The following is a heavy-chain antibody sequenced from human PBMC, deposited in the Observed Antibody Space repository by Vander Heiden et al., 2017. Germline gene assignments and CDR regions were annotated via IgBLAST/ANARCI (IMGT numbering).Heavy chain of an antibody. D-gene: IGHD2-8*01. Sequence: EVQLVESGGGLVKPGGSLRLSCAASGFTFSSYSMNWVRQAPGKGLEWVSYISSSSSYIYYADSVKGRFTISRDNAKNSLYLQMNSLRAEDTAVYYCARGTNGGDYFDYWGQGTLVTVSS. V-gene: IGHV3-21*01. J-gene: IGHJ4*02. CDR3: ARGTNGGDYFDY. CDR2: ISSSSSYI. CDR1: GFTFSSYS.